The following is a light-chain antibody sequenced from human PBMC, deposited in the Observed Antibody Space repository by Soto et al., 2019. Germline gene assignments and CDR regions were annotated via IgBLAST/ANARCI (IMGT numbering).Light chain of an antibody. CDR1: QSVSSN. Sequence: DIVMTQSPATLPVSPGERATLSCRASQSVSSNLAWYQQKPGQAPRFLIYGASTRATGIPARFSGSGSGTEFTLTIRSLQSEDFAVYYCQQYDNWTLTFGGGTRWIPN. CDR3: QQYDNWTLT. V-gene: IGKV3-15*01. J-gene: IGKJ4*01. CDR2: GAS.